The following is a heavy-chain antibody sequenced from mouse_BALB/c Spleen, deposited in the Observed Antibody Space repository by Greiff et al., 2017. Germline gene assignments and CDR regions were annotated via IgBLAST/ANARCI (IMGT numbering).Heavy chain of an antibody. D-gene: IGHD1-1*01. CDR1: GFTFSDYY. V-gene: IGHV5-4*02. Sequence: EVQGVESGGGLVKPGGSLKLSCAASGFTFSDYYMYWVRQTPEKRLEWVATISDGGSYTYYPDSVKGRFTISRDNAKNNLYLQMSSLKSEDTAMYYCARDRDYYGIAWFAYWGQGTLVTVSA. J-gene: IGHJ3*01. CDR3: ARDRDYYGIAWFAY. CDR2: ISDGGSYT.